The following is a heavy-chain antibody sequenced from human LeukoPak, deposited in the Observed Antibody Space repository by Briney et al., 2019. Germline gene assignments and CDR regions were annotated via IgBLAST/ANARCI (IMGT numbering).Heavy chain of an antibody. D-gene: IGHD3-22*01. CDR3: ARAPAPYYYDSSGYPYFDY. V-gene: IGHV4-31*03. CDR2: IYYSGST. CDR1: GGSISSGGYY. Sequence: SQTLSLTCTVSGGSISSGGYYWSWIRQHPGKGLEWIGYIYYSGSTYYNPSLKSRVTISVDTSKNQFSLKLSSVTAADTAVYYCARAPAPYYYDSSGYPYFDYRGQGTLVTVSS. J-gene: IGHJ4*02.